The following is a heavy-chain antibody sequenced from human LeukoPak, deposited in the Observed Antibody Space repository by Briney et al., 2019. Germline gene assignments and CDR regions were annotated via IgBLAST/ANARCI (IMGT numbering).Heavy chain of an antibody. V-gene: IGHV3-48*01. Sequence: GGSLRLSCVASGFTFTAYSMNWVRQAPGRGLEWISYIGPGGDIYYADSVTGRFTVSRDIAKNSLYLQMNGLRVEDTAVYYCARRFDSWGQGTLVTVSS. CDR2: IGPGGDI. CDR3: ARRFDS. CDR1: GFTFTAYS. J-gene: IGHJ4*02.